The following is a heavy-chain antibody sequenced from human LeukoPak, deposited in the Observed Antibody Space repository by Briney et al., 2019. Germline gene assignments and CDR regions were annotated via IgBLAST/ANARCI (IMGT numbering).Heavy chain of an antibody. CDR2: IYYSGST. J-gene: IGHJ4*02. CDR3: ARIGHEDYYFDY. V-gene: IGHV4-61*08. CDR1: GGSISSGGYY. Sequence: SETLSLTCTVSGGSISSGGYYWSWIRQHPGKGLEWIGYIYYSGSTNYNPSLKSRVTISVDTSKNQFSLKLSSVTAADTAVYYCARIGHEDYYFDYWGQGTLVTVSS.